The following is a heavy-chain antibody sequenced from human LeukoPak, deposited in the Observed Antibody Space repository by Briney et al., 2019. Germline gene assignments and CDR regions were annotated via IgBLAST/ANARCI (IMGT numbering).Heavy chain of an antibody. CDR3: ARRPNLDY. D-gene: IGHD2-8*01. Sequence: GESLKSSCRASGYTFTSDWIAWVRQMPGKGLEWMGIIYPGDSDTRYSPSFQGQVTISADKSISTAYLQWSSLRASDTAMYYCARRPNLDYWGQGTLVTVSS. CDR1: GYTFTSDW. J-gene: IGHJ4*02. CDR2: IYPGDSDT. V-gene: IGHV5-51*01.